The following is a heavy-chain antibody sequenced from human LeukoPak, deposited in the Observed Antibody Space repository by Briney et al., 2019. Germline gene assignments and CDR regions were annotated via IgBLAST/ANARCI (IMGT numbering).Heavy chain of an antibody. CDR2: ISHDGSDK. V-gene: IGHV3-30*07. J-gene: IGHJ4*02. CDR3: ARDTVVMGFDY. CDR1: GFTFTSYA. D-gene: IGHD4-23*01. Sequence: PGGSLRLSCAASGFTFTSYAVNWVRQAPGKGLEWAALISHDGSDKYYADSVKGRFTISRDNSKNTLYLQMNSLRAEDTAVYYCARDTVVMGFDYWGQGTLVTVSS.